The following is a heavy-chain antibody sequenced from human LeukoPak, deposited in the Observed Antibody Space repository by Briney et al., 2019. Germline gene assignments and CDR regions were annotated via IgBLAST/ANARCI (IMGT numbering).Heavy chain of an antibody. D-gene: IGHD3-10*02. V-gene: IGHV3-23*01. Sequence: GGSLRLSCEASGFTFGSFAMYWVRQAPGKGLEWIAGIFGSGGSPHYADSVKGRFTISRDNSKNTLYLQMNSLRAEDTAVYYCARDSLPSMFRDAFDIWGQGTMVTVSS. CDR3: ARDSLPSMFRDAFDI. CDR2: IFGSGGSP. CDR1: GFTFGSFA. J-gene: IGHJ3*02.